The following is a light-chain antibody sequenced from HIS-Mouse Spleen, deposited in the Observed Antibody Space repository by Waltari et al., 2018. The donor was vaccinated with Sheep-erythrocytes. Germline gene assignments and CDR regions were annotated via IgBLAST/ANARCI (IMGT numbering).Light chain of an antibody. CDR1: SSYVGGYHY. Sequence: QSALTQPRSVSGSPGQSVTISCPGTSSYVGGYHYVPWYQQHPGKAPKLMIYDVSKRPSGVPDRFSGSKSGNTASLTISGLQAEDEADYYCCSYAGSYNHVFATGTKVTVL. CDR3: CSYAGSYNHV. J-gene: IGLJ1*01. V-gene: IGLV2-11*01. CDR2: DVS.